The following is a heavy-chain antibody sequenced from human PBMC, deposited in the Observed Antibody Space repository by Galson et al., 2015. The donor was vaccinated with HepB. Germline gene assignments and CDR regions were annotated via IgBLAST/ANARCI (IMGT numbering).Heavy chain of an antibody. CDR1: GFTFSSYA. J-gene: IGHJ3*02. D-gene: IGHD4-17*01. CDR3: AREPQWLTTETDAFDI. V-gene: IGHV3-30-3*01. CDR2: ISYDGSNK. Sequence: SLRLSCAASGFTFSSYAMHWVRQAPGKGLEWVAVISYDGSNKYYADSVKGRFTISRDNSKNTLYLQMNSLRAEDTAVYYCAREPQWLTTETDAFDIWGQGTMVTVSS.